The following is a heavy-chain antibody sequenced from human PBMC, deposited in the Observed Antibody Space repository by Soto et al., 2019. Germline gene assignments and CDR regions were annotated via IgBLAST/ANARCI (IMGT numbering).Heavy chain of an antibody. CDR3: ARDNGIAVAVTHYYYGMDV. CDR1: GYTFTSYY. J-gene: IGHJ6*02. Sequence: QVQLVQSGAEVKKPGASVKVSCKASGYTFTSYYMHWVRQAPGQGLEWMGIINPSGGSTNYVQKLQRRVNMTRDTSTSKVYMELSSLRSEDTAVYYCARDNGIAVAVTHYYYGMDVWGQGTTVTVCS. D-gene: IGHD6-19*01. V-gene: IGHV1-46*04. CDR2: INPSGGST.